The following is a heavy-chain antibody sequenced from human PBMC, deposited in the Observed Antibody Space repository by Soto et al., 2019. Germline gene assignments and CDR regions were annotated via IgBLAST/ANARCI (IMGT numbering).Heavy chain of an antibody. Sequence: GSLRLSCAASGFIFSSYAMSWVRQAPGKGLEWVSAISASGDNAYYADSVKGRFTISRDRSKSLYLQMKSLRAEDTAIYYCAKFFVAGTRGYFDSWGQGTLVTVSS. CDR1: GFIFSSYA. CDR3: AKFFVAGTRGYFDS. J-gene: IGHJ4*02. CDR2: ISASGDNA. V-gene: IGHV3-23*01. D-gene: IGHD6-19*01.